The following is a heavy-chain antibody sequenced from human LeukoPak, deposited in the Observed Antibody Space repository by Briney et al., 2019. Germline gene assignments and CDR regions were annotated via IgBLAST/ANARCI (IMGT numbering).Heavy chain of an antibody. D-gene: IGHD3-10*01. CDR1: GGSISSGGYY. CDR2: IYYSGST. V-gene: IGHV4-31*03. CDR3: ARASGYYYGMDV. Sequence: SETLSLTCTVSGGSISSGGYYWGWVRQQPGRGLEWIGYIYYSGSTYYNPSLKSRVTISIDTSKNQFSLKLSSVTAADTAVYYCARASGYYYGMDVWGQGTTVTVSS. J-gene: IGHJ6*02.